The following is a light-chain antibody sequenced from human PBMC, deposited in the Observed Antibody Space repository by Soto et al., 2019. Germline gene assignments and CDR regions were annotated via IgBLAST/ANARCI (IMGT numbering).Light chain of an antibody. CDR3: SSYAGSNNPVV. CDR1: SSDVGGYNY. V-gene: IGLV2-8*01. Sequence: QSVLTQPPSASGSPGQSVTISCTGTSSDVGGYNYVSWYQQHPGKAPKLMIYEVSKRPSGVPDRFSGSKSGNTASLTVSGLQAEDEADYYCSSYAGSNNPVVFGTGTKGTVL. J-gene: IGLJ1*01. CDR2: EVS.